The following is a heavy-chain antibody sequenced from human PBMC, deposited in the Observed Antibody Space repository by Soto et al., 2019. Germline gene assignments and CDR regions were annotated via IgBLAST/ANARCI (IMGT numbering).Heavy chain of an antibody. D-gene: IGHD2-21*02. J-gene: IGHJ3*02. CDR2: MNPNSGNT. V-gene: IGHV1-8*01. CDR3: SRVVSVVLTAPWSFDI. CDR1: GYTFTSYD. Sequence: ASVKVSCKASGYTFTSYDINWVRQATGQGLEWMGWMNPNSGNTGYAQKFQGRVTMTRDTSTSTVYMELSSLRSEDTAVYYCSRVVSVVLTAPWSFDIWGQGTMVTVSS.